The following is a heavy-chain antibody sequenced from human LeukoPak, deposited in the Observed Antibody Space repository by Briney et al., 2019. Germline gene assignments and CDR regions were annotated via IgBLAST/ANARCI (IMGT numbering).Heavy chain of an antibody. J-gene: IGHJ6*03. CDR1: GFTFDDYV. V-gene: IGHV3-20*04. CDR2: INWNGGST. CDR3: ARDRIAAAGAYSYYYYYYMDV. D-gene: IGHD6-13*01. Sequence: GGSLRLSCAASGFTFDDYVMSWVRQAPGKGLEWVSGINWNGGSTGYAESEKGRFTISRDNAKNSLYLQLNSLRAEDTALYYCARDRIAAAGAYSYYYYYYMDVWGKGTTVTVSS.